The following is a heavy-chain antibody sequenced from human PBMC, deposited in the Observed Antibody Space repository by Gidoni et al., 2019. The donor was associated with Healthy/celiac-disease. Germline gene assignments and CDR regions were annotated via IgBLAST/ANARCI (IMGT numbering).Heavy chain of an antibody. CDR1: GGTFIRYT. CDR3: ARGGGGSGYYYYGMDV. Sequence: HVQLVQSVAEVKKPGSSVKVSCKASGGTFIRYTISWVRQAPGQGLEWMGRIIPILGIANYAQKFQGRVTITADKSTSTAYMELSSLRSEDTAVYYCARGGGGSGYYYYGMDVWGQGTTVTVSS. D-gene: IGHD2-15*01. CDR2: IIPILGIA. J-gene: IGHJ6*02. V-gene: IGHV1-69*02.